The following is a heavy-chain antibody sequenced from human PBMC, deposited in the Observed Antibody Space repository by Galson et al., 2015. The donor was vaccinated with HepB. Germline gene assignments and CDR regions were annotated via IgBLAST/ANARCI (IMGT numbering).Heavy chain of an antibody. CDR3: ALRYYDVLTGYTDYFEH. V-gene: IGHV1-3*01. D-gene: IGHD3-9*01. Sequence: SVKVSCKASGYTFSSYAVHWVRQAPGQRLEWMGWVNGGNGNTKYSEKFQGSVTMTRDTSASTAYMGLSSLRSEDTAVYYCALRYYDVLTGYTDYFEHWGQGTLVTVSS. CDR2: VNGGNGNT. J-gene: IGHJ1*01. CDR1: GYTFSSYA.